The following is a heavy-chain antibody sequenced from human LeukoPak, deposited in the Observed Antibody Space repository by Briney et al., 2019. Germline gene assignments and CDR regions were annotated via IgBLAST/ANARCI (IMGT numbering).Heavy chain of an antibody. CDR3: AREYYDSSDFYYYYYYMDV. Sequence: GASVKVSCKASGYTFTSYGISWVRQAPGQGLEWMGRISAYNGNTNYAQKLQGRVTMTTDTSTSTAYMELRSLRSDDTAVYYCAREYYDSSDFYYYYYYMDVWGKGTTVTVSS. D-gene: IGHD3-22*01. V-gene: IGHV1-18*01. CDR1: GYTFTSYG. J-gene: IGHJ6*03. CDR2: ISAYNGNT.